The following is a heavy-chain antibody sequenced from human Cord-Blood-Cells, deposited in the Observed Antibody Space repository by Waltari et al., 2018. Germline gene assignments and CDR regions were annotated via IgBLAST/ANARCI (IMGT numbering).Heavy chain of an antibody. J-gene: IGHJ4*02. V-gene: IGHV4-31*03. CDR3: ATLTKEYWCFDY. Sequence: QVQLQEAGPGLVKPSQTLSRPCTVSGGSSSGGGYSRSWIRQHPGKGLEWIGYIYYSGSTYYNPSLKSRVTISVDTSKNQFSLKLSSVTAADTAVYYCATLTKEYWCFDYWGQGTLVTVSS. CDR1: GGSSSGGGYS. CDR2: IYYSGST. D-gene: IGHD2-15*01.